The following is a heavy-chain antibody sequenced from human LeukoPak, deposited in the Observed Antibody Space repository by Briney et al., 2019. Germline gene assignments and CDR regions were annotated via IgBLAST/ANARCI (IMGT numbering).Heavy chain of an antibody. Sequence: GGSPRLSCAASGFTFSDYYMSWIRQSPMKGLEWVAYINSSGDAAFYADSVKGRFTISRDNAKNSMYLQINDLRAEDTAVYYCARDLGWGARRYFDFWGRGTLVTVSS. J-gene: IGHJ2*01. CDR2: INSSGDAA. CDR3: ARDLGWGARRYFDF. V-gene: IGHV3-11*01. D-gene: IGHD7-27*01. CDR1: GFTFSDYY.